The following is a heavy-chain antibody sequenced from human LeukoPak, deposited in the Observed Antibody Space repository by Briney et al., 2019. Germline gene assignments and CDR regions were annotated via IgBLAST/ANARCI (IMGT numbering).Heavy chain of an antibody. V-gene: IGHV3-73*01. D-gene: IGHD5-24*01. CDR1: GFTFSTYA. CDR2: IRSKVNSYAT. J-gene: IGHJ4*02. Sequence: GGSLRLSCAASGFTFSTYAMSWDRQAPGKGREWVGRIRSKVNSYATVYAASVKGRFTISRDDSNNTAYLQMNSLKTEDTAVYYCTRLCGDGSPQCLHWGQGTLVTVSS. CDR3: TRLCGDGSPQCLH.